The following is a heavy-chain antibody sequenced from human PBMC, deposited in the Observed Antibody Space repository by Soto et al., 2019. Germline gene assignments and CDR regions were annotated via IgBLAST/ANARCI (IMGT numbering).Heavy chain of an antibody. CDR3: ARFFGSSGYYFDY. V-gene: IGHV4-61*01. J-gene: IGHJ4*02. CDR2: IYYSGST. D-gene: IGHD3-22*01. Sequence: ASETLSLTCTVSGGSVSSGSYYWSWIRQPPGKGLEWIGYIYYSGSTNYNPSLKSRVTISVDTSKNQFSLKLSSVTAADTAVYYCARFFGSSGYYFDYWGQGTLVTVSS. CDR1: GGSVSSGSYY.